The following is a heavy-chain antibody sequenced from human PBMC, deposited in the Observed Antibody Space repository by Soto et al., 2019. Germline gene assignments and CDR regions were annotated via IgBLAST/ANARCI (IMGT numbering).Heavy chain of an antibody. CDR1: GGTFSSYA. V-gene: IGHV1-69*01. D-gene: IGHD2-2*01. CDR3: ARDLVGSRYCSSTSCPPYYYYYYGMDV. J-gene: IGHJ6*02. CDR2: SIPIFGTA. Sequence: QVQLVQSGAEVKKPGSSVKVSCKASGGTFSSYAISWVRQAPGQGLEWMGGSIPIFGTANYAQKFQGRVTITADESTSTAYMELSSLSSEDTAVYYCARDLVGSRYCSSTSCPPYYYYYYGMDVWGQGTTVTVSS.